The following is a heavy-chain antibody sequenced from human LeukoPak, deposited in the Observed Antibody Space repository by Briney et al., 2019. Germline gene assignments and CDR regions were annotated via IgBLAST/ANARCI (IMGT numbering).Heavy chain of an antibody. Sequence: GGSLRLSCAASGFTFSSYWMSWVRQAPGKGLEWVANIKQDGSEKYYVDSVKGRFTISRDNAKDSLYLQMNSLRAEDTAVYYCARGEPGFGGLPTVLDNWGQGALVTVSS. CDR1: GFTFSSYW. V-gene: IGHV3-7*01. J-gene: IGHJ4*02. CDR3: ARGEPGFGGLPTVLDN. D-gene: IGHD4-23*01. CDR2: IKQDGSEK.